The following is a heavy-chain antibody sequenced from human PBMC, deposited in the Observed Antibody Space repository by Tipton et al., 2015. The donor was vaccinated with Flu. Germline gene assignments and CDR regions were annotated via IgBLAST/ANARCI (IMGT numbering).Heavy chain of an antibody. J-gene: IGHJ4*02. CDR3: ARHTGDSVRGVIDY. CDR1: GDSISSDYY. V-gene: IGHV4-38-2*01. Sequence: LRLSCAVSGDSISSDYYWGWIRQFPGKGLEWIGSVSRTGSTNYNPSLKSRVTISVDTSKNQFSLRLSSVTAADTAVYYCARHTGDSVRGVIDYWGQGTLVTVSS. D-gene: IGHD3-10*02. CDR2: VSRTGST.